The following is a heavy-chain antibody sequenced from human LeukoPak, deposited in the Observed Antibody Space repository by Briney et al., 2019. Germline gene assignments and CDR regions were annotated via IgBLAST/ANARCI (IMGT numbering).Heavy chain of an antibody. V-gene: IGHV3-73*01. J-gene: IGHJ4*02. CDR3: TRLTVLEDYFDY. D-gene: IGHD4-11*01. CDR2: IRSNANSYAT. Sequence: GGSLRLSCAASGFTFSGSAMRWVRQASGKGLEWVGRIRSNANSYATAYDASVKGRFTISRDDSKNTAYLQMNSLKTEDTAVYYCTRLTVLEDYFDYWGQGTLVTVSS. CDR1: GFTFSGSA.